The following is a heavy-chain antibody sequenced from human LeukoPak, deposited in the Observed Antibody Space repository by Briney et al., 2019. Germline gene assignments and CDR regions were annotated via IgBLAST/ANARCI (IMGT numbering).Heavy chain of an antibody. J-gene: IGHJ4*02. CDR2: ISHDEIIK. D-gene: IGHD3-10*01. CDR3: AKPTDYYGSGIPPY. CDR1: GFTFSSYA. Sequence: GGSLRLSCAASGFTFSSYAMSWVRQAPGKGLEWVAVISHDEIIKYYADSVKGRFTISRDNSKNTLSLQMNSLRAEDTAVYYCAKPTDYYGSGIPPYWGQGTLVTVSS. V-gene: IGHV3-30*18.